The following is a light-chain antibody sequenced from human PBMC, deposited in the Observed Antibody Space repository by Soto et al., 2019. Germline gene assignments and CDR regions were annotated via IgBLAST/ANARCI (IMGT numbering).Light chain of an antibody. CDR3: LTWDDSLNGLV. CDR2: GTN. J-gene: IGLJ2*01. CDR1: TSNIAINT. V-gene: IGLV1-44*01. Sequence: QSVLTQPPSASGTPGQRVTISCSGSTSNIAINTVLWHQQLPGTAPKLLLIDGTNQRPSGVPDRFSASKSGTSASLAIGGLQSEDEADYYCLTWDDSLNGLVFGGGTQLTVL.